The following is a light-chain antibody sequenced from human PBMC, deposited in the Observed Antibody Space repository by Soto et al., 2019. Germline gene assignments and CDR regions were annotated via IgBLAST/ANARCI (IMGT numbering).Light chain of an antibody. CDR1: QSISSW. CDR2: DAS. V-gene: IGKV1-5*01. CDR3: QQYNSYLWT. Sequence: DIQMTQSPSTLSASVGDRVTITCRASQSISSWLAWYQQKPGKAPKLLIYDASSLESGVPSRFSGSGSGTEFTLSISSLQPDDFVTYYRQQYNSYLWTSGQGPNV. J-gene: IGKJ1*01.